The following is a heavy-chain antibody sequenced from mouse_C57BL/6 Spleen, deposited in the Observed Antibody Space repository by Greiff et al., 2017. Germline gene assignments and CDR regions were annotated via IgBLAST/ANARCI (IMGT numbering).Heavy chain of an antibody. V-gene: IGHV1-64*01. Sequence: QVQLQQPGAELVKPGASVKLSCKASGYTFTSYWMHWVKQRPGQGLEWIGMIHPTSGSTNYNEKFKSKATLTVDKSSSTAYMQLSSLTSEDSAVXYCARECTTVVPLDYWGQGTTLTVSS. J-gene: IGHJ2*01. CDR2: IHPTSGST. D-gene: IGHD1-1*01. CDR1: GYTFTSYW. CDR3: ARECTTVVPLDY.